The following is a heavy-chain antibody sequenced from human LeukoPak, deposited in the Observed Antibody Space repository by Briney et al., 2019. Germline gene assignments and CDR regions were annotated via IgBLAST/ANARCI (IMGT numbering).Heavy chain of an antibody. V-gene: IGHV3-11*01. CDR2: ISSSGSTI. Sequence: GGSLRLSRAASGFTFSDYYMSWIRQAPGKGLEWVSYISSSGSTIYYADSVKGRFTISRDNAKNSLYLQMNSLRAEDAAVYYCATKEDDFWSGYYYYYMDVWGKGTTVTVSS. J-gene: IGHJ6*03. D-gene: IGHD3-3*01. CDR3: ATKEDDFWSGYYYYYMDV. CDR1: GFTFSDYY.